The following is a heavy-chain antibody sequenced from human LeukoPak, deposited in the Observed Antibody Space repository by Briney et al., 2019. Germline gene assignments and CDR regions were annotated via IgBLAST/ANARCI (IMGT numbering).Heavy chain of an antibody. Sequence: SETLSLTCTVSGGYIRSYYWSWIRQPPGKGLGWIGYIYYSGSTNYNPSLKSRVTISVDTSKKQLSLKLSSVTAADTAVYYCARVYYSSSYDYWYFDLWGRGTLVTVSS. J-gene: IGHJ2*01. CDR3: ARVYYSSSYDYWYFDL. CDR1: GGYIRSYY. V-gene: IGHV4-59*01. CDR2: IYYSGST. D-gene: IGHD6-13*01.